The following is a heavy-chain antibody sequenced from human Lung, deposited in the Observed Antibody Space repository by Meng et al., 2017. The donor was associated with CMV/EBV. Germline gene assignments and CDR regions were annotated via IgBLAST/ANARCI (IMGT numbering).Heavy chain of an antibody. D-gene: IGHD2-2*01. Sequence: SETLSLXXAVYGGSFSGYYWSWTRQPPGKGLEWIGEINHSGSTNYNPSLKSRVTISVDTSKNQFSLKLSSVTAADTAVYYCARLGYCSSTSCYPGNYYYGMDVWGQGTXVTVSS. CDR1: GGSFSGYY. CDR2: INHSGST. J-gene: IGHJ6*02. V-gene: IGHV4-34*01. CDR3: ARLGYCSSTSCYPGNYYYGMDV.